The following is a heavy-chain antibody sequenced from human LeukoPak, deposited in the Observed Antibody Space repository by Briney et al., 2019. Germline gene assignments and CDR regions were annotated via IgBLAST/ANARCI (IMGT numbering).Heavy chain of an antibody. CDR1: GFTFSGSA. V-gene: IGHV3-73*01. J-gene: IGHJ3*02. CDR3: ASSTLYFDAFDI. D-gene: IGHD2/OR15-2a*01. CDR2: IRSSSYSYAT. Sequence: GSLRLSCAPSGFTFSGSAIHWVRQASGKGLEWVGRIRSSSYSYATACAASVKGRFAISRDGSKNTAYLQMNSLKTEDTAVYYCASSTLYFDAFDIWGQGTMVTVSS.